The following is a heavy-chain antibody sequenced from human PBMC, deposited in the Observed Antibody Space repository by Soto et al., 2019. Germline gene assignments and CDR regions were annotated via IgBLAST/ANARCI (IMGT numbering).Heavy chain of an antibody. V-gene: IGHV3-33*01. CDR1: GFTFSSYG. CDR3: ARTYYDFWSGYYSPYYYYGMDV. Sequence: GGSLRLSCAASGFTFSSYGMHWVRQAPGKGLEWVAVIWYDGSNKYYADSVKGRFTISRDNSKNTLYLQMNSLRAEDTAVYYCARTYYDFWSGYYSPYYYYGMDVWGQGTTVTVSS. CDR2: IWYDGSNK. D-gene: IGHD3-3*01. J-gene: IGHJ6*02.